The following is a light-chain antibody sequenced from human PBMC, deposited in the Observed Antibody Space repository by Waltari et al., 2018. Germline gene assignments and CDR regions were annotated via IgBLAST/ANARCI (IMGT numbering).Light chain of an antibody. CDR1: QSVSSS. J-gene: IGKJ2*01. CDR2: GAS. CDR3: QQYNNWPNT. V-gene: IGKV3-15*01. Sequence: QSPATLSVSPGERTTLSCRASQSVSSSLAWYQQKPGQAPRLLIYGASTRATATPARFSGSGSGTEFTLTISSMQSEDFAVYYCQQYNNWPNTFGQGTKLEI.